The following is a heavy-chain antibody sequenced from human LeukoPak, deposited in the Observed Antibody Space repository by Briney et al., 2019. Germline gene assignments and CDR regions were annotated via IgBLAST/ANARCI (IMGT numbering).Heavy chain of an antibody. CDR3: DGTKKGYQMLSLFDY. Sequence: GASVKVSCKASGYTFTSYYMHWVRQAPGQGLEWMGIINPSGGSTSYAQKFQGRVTMTRDTSTSTVYMELSSLRSEDTAVYYCDGTKKGYQMLSLFDYWGQGTLVTVSS. D-gene: IGHD2-2*01. J-gene: IGHJ4*02. CDR1: GYTFTSYY. CDR2: INPSGGST. V-gene: IGHV1-46*01.